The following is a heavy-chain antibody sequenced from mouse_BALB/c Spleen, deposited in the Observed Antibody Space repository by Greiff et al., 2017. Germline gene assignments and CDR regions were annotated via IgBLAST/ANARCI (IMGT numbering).Heavy chain of an antibody. J-gene: IGHJ1*01. CDR1: GFSLTSYD. Sequence: VKLQESGPGLVAPSQSLSITCTVSGFSLTSYDISWIRQPPGKGLEWLGVIWTGGGTNYNSAFMSRLSISKDNSKSQVFLKMNSLQTDDTAIYYCVRDPRGYFDVWGAGTTVTVSS. CDR2: IWTGGGT. CDR3: VRDPRGYFDV. V-gene: IGHV2-9-2*01.